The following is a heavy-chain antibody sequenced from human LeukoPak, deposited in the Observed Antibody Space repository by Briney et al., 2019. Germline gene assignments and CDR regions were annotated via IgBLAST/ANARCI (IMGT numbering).Heavy chain of an antibody. Sequence: GGSLRLSCAASGFTFSSYAMSWVRQAPGKGLEWVSAISGSGGSTYYADSMKGRFTISRDNSKNTLYLQMNSLRAEDTAVYYCAKDASTMIVVVIPYYFDYWGQGTLVTVSS. CDR2: ISGSGGST. CDR3: AKDASTMIVVVIPYYFDY. D-gene: IGHD3-22*01. V-gene: IGHV3-23*01. J-gene: IGHJ4*02. CDR1: GFTFSSYA.